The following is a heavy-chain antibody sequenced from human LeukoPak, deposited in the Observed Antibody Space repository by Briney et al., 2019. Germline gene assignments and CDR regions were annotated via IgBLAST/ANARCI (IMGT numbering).Heavy chain of an antibody. Sequence: GGSLRLSCAASGFTFSSDDMNWVRQAPGKGLEWVSAISGSGGSTYYADSVKGRFTISRDSSKNTLYLQMNSLRAEDTAVYYCAKSRRSAPAAGRDAFDIWGQGTMVTVSS. D-gene: IGHD6-13*01. V-gene: IGHV3-23*01. CDR3: AKSRRSAPAAGRDAFDI. J-gene: IGHJ3*02. CDR1: GFTFSSDD. CDR2: ISGSGGST.